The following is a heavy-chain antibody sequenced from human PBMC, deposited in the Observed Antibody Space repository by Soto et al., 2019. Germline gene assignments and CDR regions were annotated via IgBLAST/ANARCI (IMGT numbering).Heavy chain of an antibody. D-gene: IGHD2-15*01. CDR2: ISSSGYI. J-gene: IGHJ6*02. CDR3: ARDCSGGSCYPGMDV. Sequence: GGSLRLYCAASGFNFNRYTINWVRQAPGKRLEWLSSISSSGYIFSTDSVRGRFTISRDYAKNSVYLQINSLRAEDTAVYFCARDCSGGSCYPGMDVWGQGTTVTVSS. V-gene: IGHV3-21*01. CDR1: GFNFNRYT.